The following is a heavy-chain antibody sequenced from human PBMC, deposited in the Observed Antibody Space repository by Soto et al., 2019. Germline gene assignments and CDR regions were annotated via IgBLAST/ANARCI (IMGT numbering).Heavy chain of an antibody. J-gene: IGHJ4*02. CDR3: AREYCGGDCYSSYFDY. CDR2: IYYSGST. D-gene: IGHD2-21*02. CDR1: GGSISSGGYY. V-gene: IGHV4-31*03. Sequence: SETLSLTCTVSGGSISSGGYYWSWIRQHPGKGLEWIGYIYYSGSTYYNPSLKSRVTISVDTSKNQSSLKLSSVTAADTAVYYCAREYCGGDCYSSYFDYWGQGTLVTVSS.